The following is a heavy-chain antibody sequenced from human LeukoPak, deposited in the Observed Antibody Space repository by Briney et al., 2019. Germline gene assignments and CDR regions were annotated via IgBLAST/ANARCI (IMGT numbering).Heavy chain of an antibody. Sequence: PSETLSLTCAVYGGSFSGYYWSWIRQPPGKGLEWIGSIYYSGSTYYNPSLKSRVTISVDTSKNQFSLKLSSVTAADTAVYYCARHSKATQNFDYWGQGTLVTVSS. J-gene: IGHJ4*02. CDR3: ARHSKATQNFDY. V-gene: IGHV4-34*01. CDR1: GGSFSGYY. CDR2: IYYSGST. D-gene: IGHD2/OR15-2a*01.